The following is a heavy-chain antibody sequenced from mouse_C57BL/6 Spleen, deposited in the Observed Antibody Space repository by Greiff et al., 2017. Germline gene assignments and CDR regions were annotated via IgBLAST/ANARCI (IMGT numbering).Heavy chain of an antibody. CDR2: INPSSGYT. CDR3: AREDTTVVATGGYFDV. CDR1: GYTFTSSW. V-gene: IGHV1-7*01. J-gene: IGHJ1*03. Sequence: VQLQQSGAELAKPGASVKLSCKASGYTFTSSWMHWVKQRPGQGLEWIGYINPSSGYTKYNQKFKDKATLTADKSSSTAYMQLSSLTYEDSAVYYCAREDTTVVATGGYFDVWGTGTTVTVSS. D-gene: IGHD1-1*01.